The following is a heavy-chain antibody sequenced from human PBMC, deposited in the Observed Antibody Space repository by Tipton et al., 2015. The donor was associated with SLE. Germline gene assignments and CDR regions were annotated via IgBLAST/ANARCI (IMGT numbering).Heavy chain of an antibody. V-gene: IGHV3-7*01. CDR3: ARAPERADQYYYYMHV. CDR2: IKQDGSDK. J-gene: IGHJ6*03. CDR1: GFTFSNYW. Sequence: SLRLSCAASGFTFSNYWMTWVRQAPGKGLEWVANIKQDGSDKYYVDSVKGRFTISRDNAKNSLYLHMNSLRAEDTAMYYCARAPERADQYYYYMHVWGKGTTVTVSS. D-gene: IGHD3-10*01.